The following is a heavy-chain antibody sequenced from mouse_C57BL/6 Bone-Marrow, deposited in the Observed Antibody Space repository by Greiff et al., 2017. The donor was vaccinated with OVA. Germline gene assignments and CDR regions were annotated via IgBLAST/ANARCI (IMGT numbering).Heavy chain of an antibody. J-gene: IGHJ3*01. CDR3: ARGAYYYGSSYGAWFAY. CDR1: GYTFTSYW. V-gene: IGHV1-50*01. D-gene: IGHD1-1*01. CDR2: IDPSDSYT. Sequence: QSCKASGYTFTSYWMQWVKQRPGQGLEWIGEIDPSDSYTNSNHKFKGKATLTVDTSSSTAYMQLSSLTSEDSAVYYCARGAYYYGSSYGAWFAYWGQGTLVTVSA.